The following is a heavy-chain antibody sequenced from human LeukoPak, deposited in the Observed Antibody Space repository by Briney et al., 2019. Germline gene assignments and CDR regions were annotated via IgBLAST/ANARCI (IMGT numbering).Heavy chain of an antibody. Sequence: GGSLRLSCDASGFTFSSYAMSWVRQVPGKGLEWVSVISGSGSNTYYADSVKGRFTISRDNSKNTLYLQMNSLRAEDTAVYYCAKAPAISSGAFDYWGQGTLVTVSS. CDR2: ISGSGSNT. J-gene: IGHJ4*02. CDR3: AKAPAISSGAFDY. D-gene: IGHD3-10*01. V-gene: IGHV3-23*01. CDR1: GFTFSSYA.